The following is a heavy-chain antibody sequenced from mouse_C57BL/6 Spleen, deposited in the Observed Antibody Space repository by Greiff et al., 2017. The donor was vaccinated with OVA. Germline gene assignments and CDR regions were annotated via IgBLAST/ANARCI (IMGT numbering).Heavy chain of an antibody. CDR1: GYTFTSYN. V-gene: IGHV1-12*01. J-gene: IGHJ3*01. CDR3: ASELLRKAWFAY. D-gene: IGHD1-1*01. CDR2: IYPGNGDT. Sequence: QVQLQQSGAELVRPGASVKMSCKASGYTFTSYNMPWVKQTPRQGLEWIGAIYPGNGDTSYNQKFKGKATLTVDKSSSTAYMQLSSLTSEDSAVYFCASELLRKAWFAYWGQGTLVTVSA.